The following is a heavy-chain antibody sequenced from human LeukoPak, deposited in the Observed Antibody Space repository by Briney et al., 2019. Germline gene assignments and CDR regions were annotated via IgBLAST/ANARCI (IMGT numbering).Heavy chain of an antibody. CDR1: GGSISSYY. D-gene: IGHD3-10*01. J-gene: IGHJ3*02. Sequence: SETLSLTCTVSGGSISSYYWSWIRQPPGKGLEWIGYIYYSGSTNYNPSLKSRVTISVDTSKNQFSLKLSSVTAADTAVYYCARDTMVRGVIITYAFDIWGQGTMVTVSS. CDR3: ARDTMVRGVIITYAFDI. V-gene: IGHV4-59*12. CDR2: IYYSGST.